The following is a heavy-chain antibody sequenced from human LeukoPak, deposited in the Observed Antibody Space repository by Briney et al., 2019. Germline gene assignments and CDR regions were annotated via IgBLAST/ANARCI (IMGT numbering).Heavy chain of an antibody. CDR1: GGSVSSNSAA. CDR3: AREFLGRSYRYNWFDP. CDR2: TYYRSKWYN. Sequence: PTLPPPSAISGGSVSSNSAAWSLIRPSPTRGLEWLGMTYYRSKWYNDYAVSVKSRITINPDTSKNQFSLQLNSVTPEDTAVYYCAREFLGRSYRYNWFDPWGQGTLVTVSS. V-gene: IGHV6-1*01. J-gene: IGHJ5*02. D-gene: IGHD3-16*02.